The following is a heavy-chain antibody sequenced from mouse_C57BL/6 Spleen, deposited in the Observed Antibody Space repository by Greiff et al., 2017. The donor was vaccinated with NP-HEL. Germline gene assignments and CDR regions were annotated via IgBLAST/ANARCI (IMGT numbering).Heavy chain of an antibody. CDR3: ARDSSLYYYAMDY. J-gene: IGHJ4*01. Sequence: VQLQQSGPELVKPGASVKISCKASGYAFSSSWMNWVKQRPGKGLEWIGRIYPGDGDTNYNGKFKGKATLTADKSSSTAYMQLSSLTSEDSAVYFCARDSSLYYYAMDYWGQRTSVTVSS. CDR2: IYPGDGDT. CDR1: GYAFSSSW. D-gene: IGHD6-5*01. V-gene: IGHV1-82*01.